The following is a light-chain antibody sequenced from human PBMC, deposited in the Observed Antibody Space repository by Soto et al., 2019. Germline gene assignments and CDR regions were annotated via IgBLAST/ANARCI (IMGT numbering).Light chain of an antibody. Sequence: DIVLTQSPATLSLTPGQGASLSCRASKSVGGDLVWYQQHPGQAPRLLIFGASTRATGIPARFSGRGSGTEFTLTISSLQSEDFAVYYCQQYNDWPITFGQGTRLEIK. CDR3: QQYNDWPIT. CDR1: KSVGGD. CDR2: GAS. J-gene: IGKJ5*01. V-gene: IGKV3-15*01.